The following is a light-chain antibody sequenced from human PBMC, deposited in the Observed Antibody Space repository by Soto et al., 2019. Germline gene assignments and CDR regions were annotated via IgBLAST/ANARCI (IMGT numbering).Light chain of an antibody. V-gene: IGKV1-39*01. CDR2: AAS. CDR1: PSISTY. J-gene: IGKJ2*01. CDR3: QQTYSTPYT. Sequence: IQMTQSPSSLSASVGDRVTITCRASPSISTYLNWYQHRPGKAPRLLIFAASSLQSGVPSRFSGGGSGTDFSLTISSLQPEDFATYFCQQTYSTPYTFGQGTKLEIK.